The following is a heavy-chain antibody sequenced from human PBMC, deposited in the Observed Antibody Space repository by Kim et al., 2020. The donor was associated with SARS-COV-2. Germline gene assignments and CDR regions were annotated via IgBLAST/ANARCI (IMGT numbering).Heavy chain of an antibody. V-gene: IGHV1-18*01. CDR2: ITTYTGHT. J-gene: IGHJ4*02. CDR1: GYTFSRYA. D-gene: IGHD3-3*01. CDR3: ARVEGLRFLEWTENF. Sequence: ASVKVSCKASGYTFSRYAISWVRQAPGQGLDWMGWITTYTGHTNYAQSLQGRVDMTADISTNTAYMELTNLTYGDTAVYFCARVEGLRFLEWTENFWGQGTLITVSS.